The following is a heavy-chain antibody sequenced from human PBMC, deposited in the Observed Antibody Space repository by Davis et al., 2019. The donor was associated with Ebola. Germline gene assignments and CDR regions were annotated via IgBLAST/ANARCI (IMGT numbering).Heavy chain of an antibody. CDR3: ARGPSTGNSFTY. CDR2: ISSSSSYI. D-gene: IGHD6-13*01. V-gene: IGHV3-21*01. Sequence: PSETLSLTCAASGFTFSSYSMNWVRQAPGKGLEWVSYISSSSSYIYYADSVKGRFIISRDNAKNSLYLQMNSLRAEDTAVYYCARGPSTGNSFTYWGQGTLVTVSS. J-gene: IGHJ4*02. CDR1: GFTFSSYS.